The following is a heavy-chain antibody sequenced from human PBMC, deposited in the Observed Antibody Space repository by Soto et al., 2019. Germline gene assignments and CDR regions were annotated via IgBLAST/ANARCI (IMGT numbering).Heavy chain of an antibody. V-gene: IGHV4-4*02. CDR2: IHHSGNT. J-gene: IGHJ4*02. CDR3: TKNGDWNFDH. D-gene: IGHD4-17*01. Sequence: QVQLQESGPGLVKPSGTLSLTCAVSGGSISGGEWWSWVRQPPGKGLEWIGEIHHSGNTGYNPSLRSRVTMSVDKSKNQFSLKLRSVTAADTALYYCTKNGDWNFDHWGQGTLVTVSS. CDR1: GGSISGGEW.